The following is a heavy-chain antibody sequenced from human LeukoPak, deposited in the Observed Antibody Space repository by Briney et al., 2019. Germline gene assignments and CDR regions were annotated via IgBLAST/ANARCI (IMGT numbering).Heavy chain of an antibody. V-gene: IGHV1-69*04. CDR2: IIPILGIA. CDR1: GGTFSSYA. J-gene: IGHJ5*02. CDR3: ARGPNYYDSSGYSNWFDP. D-gene: IGHD3-22*01. Sequence: SVKVSCKASGGTFSSYAISWVRQAPGQGLEWMGRIIPILGIANYAQKFQGRVTITADKSTSTAYMELSSLRSEDTAVYYCARGPNYYDSSGYSNWFDPWGQGTLVTVSS.